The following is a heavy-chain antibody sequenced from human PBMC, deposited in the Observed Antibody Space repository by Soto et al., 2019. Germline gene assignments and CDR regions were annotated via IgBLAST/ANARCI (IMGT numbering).Heavy chain of an antibody. CDR3: ARAHDYDFWSGFLFYGMDV. J-gene: IGHJ6*02. Sequence: GWSLRLSCSASIFTFSNYAMSWFRQAPGKGLEWVSGISSTGGSTYYADSVKGRFTISRDNSKNTLDLQMSSLRAEDTAIYYCARAHDYDFWSGFLFYGMDVWGQGTTVTVSS. D-gene: IGHD3-3*01. CDR2: ISSTGGST. CDR1: IFTFSNYA. V-gene: IGHV3-23*01.